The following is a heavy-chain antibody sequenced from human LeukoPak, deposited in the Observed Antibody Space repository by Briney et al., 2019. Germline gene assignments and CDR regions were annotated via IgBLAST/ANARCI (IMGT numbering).Heavy chain of an antibody. CDR2: IYYSGST. Sequence: PSETLSLTCTVSGGSISNSSHYWGWIRQPPGKGLEWIGSIYYSGSTYYNPSLKSRVTISVDTSKNQFSLKLSSVTAADTAVYYCALTRYGGNSGVDYWGQGTLVTVSS. CDR1: GGSISNSSHY. V-gene: IGHV4-39*01. D-gene: IGHD4-23*01. CDR3: ALTRYGGNSGVDY. J-gene: IGHJ4*02.